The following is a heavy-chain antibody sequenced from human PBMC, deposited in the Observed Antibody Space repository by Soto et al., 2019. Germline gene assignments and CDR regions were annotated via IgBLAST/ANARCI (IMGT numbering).Heavy chain of an antibody. CDR1: GFPFNTYA. D-gene: IGHD3-10*01. CDR2: TSIGGNT. CDR3: AKDLRPGLVVPTKSGFDP. V-gene: IGHV3-23*01. J-gene: IGHJ5*02. Sequence: PGGSLRLSCEASGFPFNTYAMTWFRQLPGMGLEWVSTTSIGGNTDFAESVRGRFSVSRDNSKNTLYLQMTNLRAEDAAIYFCAKDLRPGLVVPTKSGFDPWGQGTRATVSS.